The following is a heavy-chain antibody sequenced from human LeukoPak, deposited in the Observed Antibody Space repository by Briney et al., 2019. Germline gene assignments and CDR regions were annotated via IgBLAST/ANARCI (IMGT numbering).Heavy chain of an antibody. CDR3: ARMGGYSGYATH. Sequence: PSETLSLTCTVSGVSIVRHYWIWIRQPPGKGLEWIGYIYYSGSTNYNPSLKSRVTISVDTSKNQFSLNLSSVTAADTAVYYCARMGGYSGYATHWGQGTLVTVSS. CDR2: IYYSGST. CDR1: GVSIVRHY. V-gene: IGHV4-59*08. D-gene: IGHD5-12*01. J-gene: IGHJ4*02.